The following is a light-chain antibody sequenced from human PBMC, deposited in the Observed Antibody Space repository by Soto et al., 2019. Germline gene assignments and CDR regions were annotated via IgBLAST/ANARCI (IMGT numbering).Light chain of an antibody. CDR2: DVS. CDR1: SSDVAEYKY. V-gene: IGLV2-14*03. J-gene: IGLJ1*01. Sequence: QSVLTQPASVSGSPGQSITISCTETSSDVAEYKYVSWCQQNPVRAPKLIIYDVSNRPSGVSNRFSGSKSGSTASLTISGLQAEDEADYYCSAYTTSISLDVFGAGTKVTV. CDR3: SAYTTSISLDV.